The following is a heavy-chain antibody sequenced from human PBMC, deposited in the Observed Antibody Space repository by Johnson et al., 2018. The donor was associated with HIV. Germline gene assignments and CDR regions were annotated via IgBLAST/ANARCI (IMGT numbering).Heavy chain of an antibody. V-gene: IGHV3-7*02. D-gene: IGHD6-19*01. Sequence: VQLVESGGDLVQTGGSLRLSCAASGFTFSNYWMTWVRQAPGKGLEWVANINQDGSEKNYVDSVKGRFTISRDNSKNTLYLQMNSLRVEDTAVYYCTSGKSWLAVDAFDIWGQGTMVTVSS. CDR1: GFTFSNYW. CDR3: TSGKSWLAVDAFDI. J-gene: IGHJ3*02. CDR2: INQDGSEK.